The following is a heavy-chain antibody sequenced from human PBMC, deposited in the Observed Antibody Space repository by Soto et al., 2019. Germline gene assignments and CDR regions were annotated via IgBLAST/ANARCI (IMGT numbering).Heavy chain of an antibody. CDR1: GYTFNTYG. CDR2: ISAYDGKT. D-gene: IGHD3-3*01. CDR3: ARDPHEFWTSYRFDP. J-gene: IGHJ5*02. Sequence: ASVKVSCKTSGYTFNTYGINWVRQGPGQGLELMGWISAYDGKTTYAEKFQGRVTLTTDTSTSTAYMELRSLRSDDTAIYYCARDPHEFWTSYRFDPWGQATPVTVSS. V-gene: IGHV1-18*01.